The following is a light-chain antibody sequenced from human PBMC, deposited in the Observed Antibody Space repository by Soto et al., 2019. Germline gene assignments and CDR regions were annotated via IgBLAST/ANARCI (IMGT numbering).Light chain of an antibody. Sequence: DIQMTPSPSTVSASVGDRVTITCRASHSVTYLVACYQQKPGKAPTLLIYKASSLESGVPSRFSGRGSGTEFTLTISSLQPDDFATYYCQQYKTYSSVTFGGGTKV. CDR2: KAS. V-gene: IGKV1-5*03. CDR1: HSVTYL. CDR3: QQYKTYSSVT. J-gene: IGKJ4*01.